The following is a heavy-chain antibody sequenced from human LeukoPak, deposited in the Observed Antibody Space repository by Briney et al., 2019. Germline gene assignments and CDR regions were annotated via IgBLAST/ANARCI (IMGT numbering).Heavy chain of an antibody. CDR1: GFTFSSYA. Sequence: GGSLRLSCAASGFTFSSYAMHWVRQAPGKGLEWVAVISYDGSNKYYTDSVKGRFTISRDNSKNTLYLQMNSLRAEDTAVYYCARVGAYFDSSGYSFWGQGTLVTVPS. J-gene: IGHJ4*02. CDR2: ISYDGSNK. V-gene: IGHV3-30-3*01. CDR3: ARVGAYFDSSGYSF. D-gene: IGHD3-22*01.